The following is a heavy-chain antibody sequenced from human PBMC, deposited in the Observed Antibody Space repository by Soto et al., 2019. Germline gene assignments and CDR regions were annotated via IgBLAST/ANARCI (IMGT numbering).Heavy chain of an antibody. Sequence: QVQLVQSGAEVKKPGSSVKVSCKDSGGTFSTYSMFWVRQAPGQGLEWMGRIIPMLGVRNYAQRFQDRVTIIADKAAATVHMELSSLRSEDTALYYCTIGSWSGEVFDIWGQGTMVTVSS. J-gene: IGHJ3*02. CDR1: GGTFSTYS. CDR3: TIGSWSGEVFDI. D-gene: IGHD2-21*01. V-gene: IGHV1-69*02. CDR2: IIPMLGVR.